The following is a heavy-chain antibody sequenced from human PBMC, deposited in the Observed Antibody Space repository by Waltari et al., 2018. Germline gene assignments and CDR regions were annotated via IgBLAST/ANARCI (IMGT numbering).Heavy chain of an antibody. CDR2: IKQDGSEK. CDR1: GLPFRNYW. V-gene: IGHV3-7*03. D-gene: IGHD2-15*01. CDR3: ASRYCSIDRCYASSWNSFDC. Sequence: EVQLVESGGGLVQPGGSLRLSCAASGLPFRNYWMPLVRQAPGKGLEWVANIKQDGSEKYYVDSVKGRFTISRDNANNLLYLQMNSLRGGDTAVYYCASRYCSIDRCYASSWNSFDCWGQGTLVTVSS. J-gene: IGHJ4*02.